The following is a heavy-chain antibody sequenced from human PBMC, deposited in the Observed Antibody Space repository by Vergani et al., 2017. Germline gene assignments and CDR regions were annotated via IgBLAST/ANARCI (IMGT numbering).Heavy chain of an antibody. V-gene: IGHV4-34*01. CDR2: INHSGST. CDR3: ASRYYYDSSGYYYDDAFDI. CDR1: GGSFSGYY. J-gene: IGHJ3*02. Sequence: QVQLQQWGAGLLKPSETLSLTCAVYGGSFSGYYWSWIRQPPGKGLEWIGEINHSGSTNSNPSLKSRVTISVDTSKNQFSLKLSSVTAADTAVYYCASRYYYDSSGYYYDDAFDIWGQGTMVTVSS. D-gene: IGHD3-22*01.